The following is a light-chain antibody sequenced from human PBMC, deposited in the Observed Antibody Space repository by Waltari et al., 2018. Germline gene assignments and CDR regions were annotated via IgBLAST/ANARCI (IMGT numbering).Light chain of an antibody. CDR2: QDR. J-gene: IGLJ2*01. CDR1: ELGDKY. V-gene: IGLV3-1*01. Sequence: YELTQPPSVSVSPGQTATITCSGDELGDKYAFWYQQKPGQSPVLVIYQDRKRPSGIPERFSGSNAGNTATLTISGTQAMDEADYYCQAWDSITVVFGGGTKLTVL. CDR3: QAWDSITVV.